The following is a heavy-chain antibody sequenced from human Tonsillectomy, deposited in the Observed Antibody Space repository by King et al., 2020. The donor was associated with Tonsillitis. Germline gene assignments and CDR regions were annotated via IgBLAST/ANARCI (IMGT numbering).Heavy chain of an antibody. V-gene: IGHV1-2*02. CDR2: INPNTGGT. J-gene: IGHJ4*02. Sequence: QLVQSGAEVKKPGASVKVSCKTSGYTFTGYYMHWVRQAPGQGLEWMGWINPNTGGTNYAQRFQDRVTLTWDTSISTAYMDLSRLRSDDTAVYYCAEPVAGTYYFDYWGQGILVTVSS. D-gene: IGHD6-19*01. CDR3: AEPVAGTYYFDY. CDR1: GYTFTGYY.